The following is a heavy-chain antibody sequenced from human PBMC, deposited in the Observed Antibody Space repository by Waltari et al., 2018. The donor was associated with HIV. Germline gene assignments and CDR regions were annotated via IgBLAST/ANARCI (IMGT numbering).Heavy chain of an antibody. J-gene: IGHJ4*02. CDR3: ARDESGYCTNGVCYDY. CDR2: ISYDGSNK. Sequence: QVQLVESGGGVVQPGRSLRLSCAASGFTFSSYAMHWVRPARGKGLEWVAVISYDGSNKYYADSVKGRFTISRDNSKNTLYLQMNSLRAEDTAVYYCARDESGYCTNGVCYDYWGQGTLVTVSS. CDR1: GFTFSSYA. V-gene: IGHV3-30*01. D-gene: IGHD2-8*01.